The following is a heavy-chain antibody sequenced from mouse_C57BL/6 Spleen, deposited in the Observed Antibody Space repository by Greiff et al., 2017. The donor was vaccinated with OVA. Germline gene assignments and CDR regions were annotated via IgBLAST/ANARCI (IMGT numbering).Heavy chain of an antibody. CDR2: INPSSGYT. V-gene: IGHV1-7*01. D-gene: IGHD1-1*01. CDR3: ARGGSSSDWYFDV. J-gene: IGHJ1*03. CDR1: GYTFTSYW. Sequence: VQLQESGAELAKPGASVKLSCKASGYTFTSYWMHWVKQRPGQGLEWIGYINPSSGYTKYNQKFKDKATLTADKSSSTAYMQLGGLTYEDSSVYYCARGGSSSDWYFDVWGTGTTVTVSS.